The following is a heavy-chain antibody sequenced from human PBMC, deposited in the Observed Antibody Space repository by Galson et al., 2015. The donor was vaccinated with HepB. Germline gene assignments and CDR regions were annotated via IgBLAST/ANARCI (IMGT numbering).Heavy chain of an antibody. CDR2: ISGSRTYT. CDR1: GFTLSDYY. V-gene: IGHV3-11*06. D-gene: IGHD4-17*01. CDR3: ARVADADYGDHTYFDS. Sequence: SLRLSCAASGFTLSDYYMGWIRQAPGKGLEWLSYISGSRTYTNYADSVKGRFTISRDNAKNSLFLQMNSLRAEDTAVYYCARVADADYGDHTYFDSWGQGILVTVSS. J-gene: IGHJ4*02.